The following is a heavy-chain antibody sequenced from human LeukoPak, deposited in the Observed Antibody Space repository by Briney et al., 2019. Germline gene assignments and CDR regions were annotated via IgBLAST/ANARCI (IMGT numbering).Heavy chain of an antibody. CDR1: GYTFTSYD. CDR3: VRLRKRKGSGYYYVNYYMDV. D-gene: IGHD3-22*01. CDR2: MNPNSGNT. Sequence: GASVKVSCKASGYTFTSYDINWVRQATGQGLEWMGWMNPNSGNTGYAQKFQGRVTMTRNTSISTAYMELSSLRSEDTAVYYCVRLRKRKGSGYYYVNYYMDVWGKGTTVTVSS. V-gene: IGHV1-8*01. J-gene: IGHJ6*03.